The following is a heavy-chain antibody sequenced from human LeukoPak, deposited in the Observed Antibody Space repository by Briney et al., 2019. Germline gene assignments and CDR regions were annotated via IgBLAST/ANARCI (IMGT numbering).Heavy chain of an antibody. Sequence: GGSLRLSCAASGFTFSSYAMHWVRQAPGKGLEWVAVISYDGSNKYYADSVKGRFTISRDNSKNTLYLQMNSLRDEDTAVYYCARDNTVQQWLPDAFDIWGQGTMVTVSS. J-gene: IGHJ3*02. V-gene: IGHV3-30-3*01. CDR3: ARDNTVQQWLPDAFDI. CDR2: ISYDGSNK. CDR1: GFTFSSYA. D-gene: IGHD6-19*01.